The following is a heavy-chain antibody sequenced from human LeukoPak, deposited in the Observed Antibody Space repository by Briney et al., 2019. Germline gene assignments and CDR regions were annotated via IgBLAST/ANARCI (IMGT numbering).Heavy chain of an antibody. J-gene: IGHJ4*02. V-gene: IGHV3-30*02. D-gene: IGHD6-13*01. Sequence: GGSLRLSCAASGFTFSSYGMHWVRQAPGKGLEWVAFIRYDGSNKYYADSVKGRFTISRDNSKNTLYLQMSSLRAEDTAVYYCARVWGQQLVSLFDYWGQGTLVTVSS. CDR2: IRYDGSNK. CDR1: GFTFSSYG. CDR3: ARVWGQQLVSLFDY.